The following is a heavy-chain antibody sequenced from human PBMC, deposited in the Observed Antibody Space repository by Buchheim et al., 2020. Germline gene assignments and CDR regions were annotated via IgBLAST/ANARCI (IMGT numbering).Heavy chain of an antibody. CDR1: GGSISSSSYY. J-gene: IGHJ4*02. D-gene: IGHD2-15*01. Sequence: QLQLQESGPGLVKPSETLSLTCTVSGGSISSSSYYWGWIRQPPGKGLEWIGSIYYSGSTYDNPSLKSRVTISVDTCKNQFSLKLSSVTAADTAVYYCARVPFNCSGGSCYSIFDYWGQGTL. CDR2: IYYSGST. V-gene: IGHV4-39*07. CDR3: ARVPFNCSGGSCYSIFDY.